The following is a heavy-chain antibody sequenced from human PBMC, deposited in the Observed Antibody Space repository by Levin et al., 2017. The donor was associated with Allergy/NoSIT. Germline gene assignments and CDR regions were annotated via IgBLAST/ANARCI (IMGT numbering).Heavy chain of an antibody. CDR1: GFTFSSYS. V-gene: IGHV3-48*02. CDR2: ISSSSSTI. J-gene: IGHJ4*02. Sequence: PGGSLRLSCAASGFTFSSYSMNWVRQAPGKGLEWVSYISSSSSTIYYADSVKGRFTISRDNAKNSLYLQMNSLRDEDTAVYYCARESRPKYSSGWYGFFDYWGQGTLVTVSS. D-gene: IGHD6-19*01. CDR3: ARESRPKYSSGWYGFFDY.